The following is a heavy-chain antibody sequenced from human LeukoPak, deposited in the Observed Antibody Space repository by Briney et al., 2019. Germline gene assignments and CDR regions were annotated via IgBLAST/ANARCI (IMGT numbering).Heavy chain of an antibody. CDR3: AKISGYYTSDY. CDR2: IRYHGSDK. Sequence: RPGGSLRLSCAASGFTFSGSGMHWVRQAPGKGLEWVAFIRYHGSDKYYADSVKGRFTISRDNSKNTLYLQMYSLRAEDTAVYYCAKISGYYTSDYWGQGTLVTVSS. D-gene: IGHD3-22*01. J-gene: IGHJ4*02. V-gene: IGHV3-30*02. CDR1: GFTFSGSG.